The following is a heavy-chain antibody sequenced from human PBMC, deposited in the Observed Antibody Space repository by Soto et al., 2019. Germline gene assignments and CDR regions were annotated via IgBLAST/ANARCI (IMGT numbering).Heavy chain of an antibody. CDR3: ARARGRITMIVVAGEFDY. CDR1: GYTFTSYG. Sequence: ASVKVSCKASGYTFTSYGISWVRQAPGQGLEWMGWISAYNGNTNYAQKLQGRVTMTTDTSTSTAYMELRSLRSDDTAVYYCARARGRITMIVVAGEFDYWGQGTLVTVSS. V-gene: IGHV1-18*01. CDR2: ISAYNGNT. J-gene: IGHJ4*02. D-gene: IGHD3-22*01.